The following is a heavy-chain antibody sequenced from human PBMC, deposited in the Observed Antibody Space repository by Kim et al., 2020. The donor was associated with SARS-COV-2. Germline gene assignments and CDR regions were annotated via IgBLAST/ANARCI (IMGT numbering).Heavy chain of an antibody. CDR2: IRSRTDGGTS. CDR1: GFTFSNAW. CDR3: TTDLKLLRIWVVDY. D-gene: IGHD1-26*01. Sequence: GGSLRLSCAASGFTFSNAWMFWVRQAPGKGLEWVGRIRSRTDGGTSDYASPVQGRFTISRDDSKTMLYLQMNSLKTEDTAVYYCTTDLKLLRIWVVDYWGQGTLVTVSS. J-gene: IGHJ4*02. V-gene: IGHV3-15*01.